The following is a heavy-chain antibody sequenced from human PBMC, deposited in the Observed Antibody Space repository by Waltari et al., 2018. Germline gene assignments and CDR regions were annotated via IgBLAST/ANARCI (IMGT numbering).Heavy chain of an antibody. J-gene: IGHJ4*02. V-gene: IGHV4-59*01. D-gene: IGHD1-26*01. CDR2: IYYSGST. Sequence: QLQLQESGPGLVKPSETLSLTCTVSGGSISSYYWSWIRQPPGKGLEWIGYIYYSGSTNYNPSLKSRVTISVDTSKNQFSLKLSSVTAADTAVYYCARDLVGTGHVDYWGQGTLVTVSS. CDR1: GGSISSYY. CDR3: ARDLVGTGHVDY.